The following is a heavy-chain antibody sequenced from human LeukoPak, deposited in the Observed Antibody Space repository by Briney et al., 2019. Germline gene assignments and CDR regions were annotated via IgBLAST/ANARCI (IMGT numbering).Heavy chain of an antibody. CDR1: GYTFTGYY. Sequence: SSVKVSCKASGYTFTGYYMHWVRQAPGQGLEWMGRINPNSGGTNYAQKFQGRDTLTRDTSISTAYMELSRLRSDDTAVYYCARGRYDSSGYQRAFDIWGQGTMVTISS. CDR2: INPNSGGT. CDR3: ARGRYDSSGYQRAFDI. V-gene: IGHV1-2*06. J-gene: IGHJ3*02. D-gene: IGHD3-22*01.